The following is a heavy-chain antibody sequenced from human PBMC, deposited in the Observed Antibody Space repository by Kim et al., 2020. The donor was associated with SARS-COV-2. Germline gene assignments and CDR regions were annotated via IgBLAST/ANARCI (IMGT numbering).Heavy chain of an antibody. CDR2: IRGSGGST. J-gene: IGHJ4*02. CDR3: AGGSGWAKVRFDY. D-gene: IGHD3-16*01. Sequence: GGSLILSCAASGFTCSSYAMSWVRQAPGQGLEWVAAIRGSGGSTYYADSVKGRFTISRDNSKNTLYLQMNSLRAEDTAVYYCAGGSGWAKVRFDYWGQGTLVTVSS. CDR1: GFTCSSYA. V-gene: IGHV3-23*01.